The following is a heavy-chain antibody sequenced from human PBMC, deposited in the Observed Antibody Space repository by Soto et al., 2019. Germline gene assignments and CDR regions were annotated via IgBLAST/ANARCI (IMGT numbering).Heavy chain of an antibody. J-gene: IGHJ3*02. Sequence: KPSETLSLTCAVSGYSISSGYYWGWIRQPPGKGLEWIGSIYHSGSTYYNPSLKSRVTISVDTSKNQFSLKLSSVTAADTAVYYCARDGILYDSSEMDAFDIWGQGTMVTVSS. D-gene: IGHD3-22*01. CDR1: GYSISSGYY. V-gene: IGHV4-38-2*02. CDR2: IYHSGST. CDR3: ARDGILYDSSEMDAFDI.